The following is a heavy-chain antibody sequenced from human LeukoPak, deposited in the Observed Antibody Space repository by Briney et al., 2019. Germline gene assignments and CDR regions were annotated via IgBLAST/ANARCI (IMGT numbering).Heavy chain of an antibody. V-gene: IGHV5-51*01. Sequence: GESLKISCKGSGYSFTSYWIGWGRQMPGKGLEWMGIIYPGDSDTRYSPSFQGQVTISADKSISTAYLQWSSLKASDTAMYYCARQYSSSVGWFDPWGQGTLVTVSS. CDR1: GYSFTSYW. D-gene: IGHD6-6*01. CDR2: IYPGDSDT. CDR3: ARQYSSSVGWFDP. J-gene: IGHJ5*02.